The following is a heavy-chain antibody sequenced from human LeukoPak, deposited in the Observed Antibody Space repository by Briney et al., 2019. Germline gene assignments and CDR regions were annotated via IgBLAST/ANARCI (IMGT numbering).Heavy chain of an antibody. D-gene: IGHD3-3*01. CDR2: INHSGST. CDR3: ARGSPDGSIFGVDY. CDR1: GGSFSGYY. J-gene: IGHJ4*02. V-gene: IGHV4-34*01. Sequence: SETLSLTCAVYGGSFSGYYWSWIRQPPGKGLEWIGEINHSGSTNYNPSLKSRVTISVDTSKNQFSLKLSSVTAADTAVYYCARGSPDGSIFGVDYWGQGTLVTVSS.